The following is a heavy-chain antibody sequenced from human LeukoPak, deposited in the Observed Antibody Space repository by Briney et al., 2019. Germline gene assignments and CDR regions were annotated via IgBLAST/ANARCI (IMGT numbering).Heavy chain of an antibody. Sequence: SETLSLTCSVSGASITSSSYYWGWIRQPPEKGLEWIGSIYYTGGTHYSPSLKSRVTMSVDTSKNQFSLKLSSVTAADTAVYYCARHGGTRITLVQVYYFDYWGQGTLVTVSS. J-gene: IGHJ4*02. CDR1: GASITSSSYY. D-gene: IGHD4-11*01. V-gene: IGHV4-39*01. CDR2: IYYTGGT. CDR3: ARHGGTRITLVQVYYFDY.